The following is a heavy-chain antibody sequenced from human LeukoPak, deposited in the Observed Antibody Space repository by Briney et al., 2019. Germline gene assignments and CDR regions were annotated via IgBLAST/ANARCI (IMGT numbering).Heavy chain of an antibody. V-gene: IGHV3-9*01. D-gene: IGHD1-26*01. CDR3: AKDRPRWEPRAFDI. CDR2: INWNSGTI. CDR1: GFTFDDYA. J-gene: IGHJ3*02. Sequence: GRSLRLSCAASGFTFDDYAMHWVRQAPGKGLEWVSGINWNSGTIGYADSVKGRFTISRDNAKNSLYLQMNSLRAEDTALYYCAKDRPRWEPRAFDIWGQGTMVTVSS.